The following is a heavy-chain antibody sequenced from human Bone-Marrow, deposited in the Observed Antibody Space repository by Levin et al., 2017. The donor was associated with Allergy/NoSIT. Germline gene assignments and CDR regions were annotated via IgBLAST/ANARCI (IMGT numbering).Heavy chain of an antibody. CDR1: GFTFSSYG. D-gene: IGHD3-22*01. Sequence: PGGSLRLSCAASGFTFSSYGMHWVRQAPGKGLEWVAVISYDGSNKYYADSVKGRFTISRDNSKNTLYLQMNSLRAEDTAVYYCANLFYYDSSGWSRMGAFDIWGQGTMVTVSS. CDR3: ANLFYYDSSGWSRMGAFDI. V-gene: IGHV3-30*18. J-gene: IGHJ3*02. CDR2: ISYDGSNK.